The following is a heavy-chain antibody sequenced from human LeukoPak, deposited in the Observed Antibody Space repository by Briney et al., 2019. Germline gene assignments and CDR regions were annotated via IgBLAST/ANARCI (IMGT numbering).Heavy chain of an antibody. Sequence: PGGSLRLSCAASGFTFSSYEMNWVRQAPGKGLEWVSYISSSGSTIYYADSVKGRFTISRDNAKNSLYLQMNSLRAEDTAVYYCARGVAHAFDIWGQGTMVTISS. D-gene: IGHD5-12*01. J-gene: IGHJ3*02. CDR3: ARGVAHAFDI. CDR2: ISSSGSTI. V-gene: IGHV3-48*03. CDR1: GFTFSSYE.